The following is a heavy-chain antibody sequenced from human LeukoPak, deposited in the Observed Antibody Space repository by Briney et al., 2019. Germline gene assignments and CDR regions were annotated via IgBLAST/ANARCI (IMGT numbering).Heavy chain of an antibody. CDR2: ISYDGSNK. D-gene: IGHD6-13*01. J-gene: IGHJ6*02. Sequence: PGRSLRLSCAASGFTFSSYAMHWVRQAPGKGLEWVAVISYDGSNKYYADSVKGRFTISRDNSKNTLYLEMNSLRAEDTAVYYCARDLSSSWYSQYYYYCYGMDVWGQGTTVTVSS. CDR1: GFTFSSYA. V-gene: IGHV3-30-3*01. CDR3: ARDLSSSWYSQYYYYCYGMDV.